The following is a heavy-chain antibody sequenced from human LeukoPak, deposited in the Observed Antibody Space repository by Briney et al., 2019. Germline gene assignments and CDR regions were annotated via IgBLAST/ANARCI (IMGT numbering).Heavy chain of an antibody. D-gene: IGHD3-16*02. J-gene: IGHJ4*02. Sequence: PGGSLRLSCAASGFTFDSHAMSWVRQAPGKGLEWVANIKQDGSEKYYVDSVKGRFTISRDNAKNSLYLQMNSLRAEDTAVYYCARITFGGVIVKPKKSYYFDYWGQGTLVTVSS. CDR2: IKQDGSEK. CDR1: GFTFDSHA. CDR3: ARITFGGVIVKPKKSYYFDY. V-gene: IGHV3-7*01.